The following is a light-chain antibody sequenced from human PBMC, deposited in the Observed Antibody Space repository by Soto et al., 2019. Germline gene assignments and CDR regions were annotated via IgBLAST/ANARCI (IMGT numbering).Light chain of an antibody. CDR2: GAS. Sequence: EIVMTQSPATLSVSPGERATLSCRASQSVSSNLAWYQQKPGQAPRLLIYGASTRATGIPARFSGSGSGTEFTLTISSLQSEDCAVYYCQQYNSWPPYTFGQVTKLEIK. J-gene: IGKJ2*01. CDR3: QQYNSWPPYT. V-gene: IGKV3-15*01. CDR1: QSVSSN.